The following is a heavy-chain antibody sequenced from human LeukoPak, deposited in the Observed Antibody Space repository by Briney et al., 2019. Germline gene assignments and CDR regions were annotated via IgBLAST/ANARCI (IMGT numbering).Heavy chain of an antibody. CDR3: AKSEAASKVDY. CDR1: GFTFSSYD. D-gene: IGHD2-15*01. V-gene: IGHV3-23*01. J-gene: IGHJ4*02. CDR2: ISGSGSST. Sequence: PGGSLTLSCAAYGFTFSSYDMSCVRQAPGKGLEWVSAISGSGSSTYYADSVKGRFTISRDNSKNTLYLQMNTLRAEDTAVYYCAKSEAASKVDYWGERTLVAVSS.